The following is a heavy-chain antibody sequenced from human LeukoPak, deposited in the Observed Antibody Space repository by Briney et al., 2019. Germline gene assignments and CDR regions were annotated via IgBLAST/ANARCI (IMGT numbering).Heavy chain of an antibody. CDR3: ARDRESTVTTILNAFDI. V-gene: IGHV3-23*01. Sequence: PGGSLRLSCAASGFTFSNYVMSWVRQAPGKGLEWVSTISDSGGSTYYADSVKGRFTISRDNSKNTLYLQMNSLRAEDTAVYYCARDRESTVTTILNAFDIWGQGTLVTVSS. D-gene: IGHD4-17*01. CDR2: ISDSGGST. J-gene: IGHJ1*01. CDR1: GFTFSNYV.